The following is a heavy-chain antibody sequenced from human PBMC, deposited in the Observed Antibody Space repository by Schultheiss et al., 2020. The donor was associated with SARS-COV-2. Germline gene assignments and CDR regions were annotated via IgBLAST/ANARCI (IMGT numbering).Heavy chain of an antibody. J-gene: IGHJ6*02. CDR1: GGTFSSYA. V-gene: IGHV1-69*06. D-gene: IGHD2-2*01. Sequence: SVKVSCKASGGTFSSYAISWVRQAPGQGLEWMGGIIPIFGTANYAQKFQGRVTITADKSTSTAYMELSSLRSEDTAVYYCAREGIVVVPAANTGYSSSGGYYYYYGMDDWGQGTTVTVSS. CDR3: AREGIVVVPAANTGYSSSGGYYYYYGMDD. CDR2: IIPIFGTA.